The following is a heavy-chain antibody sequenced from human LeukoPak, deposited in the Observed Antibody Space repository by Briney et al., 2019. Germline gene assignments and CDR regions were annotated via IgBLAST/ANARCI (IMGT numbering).Heavy chain of an antibody. Sequence: ASVTVSCKASGYTFTGYYMHWVRQAPGQGLEWMGWINPNSGGANYAQKFQGRVTMTRDTSISTAYMELSRLRSDDTAVYSCARDRDIVVVPAAIGFDPWGQGTLVTVSS. J-gene: IGHJ5*02. CDR1: GYTFTGYY. CDR2: INPNSGGA. V-gene: IGHV1-2*02. D-gene: IGHD2-2*01. CDR3: ARDRDIVVVPAAIGFDP.